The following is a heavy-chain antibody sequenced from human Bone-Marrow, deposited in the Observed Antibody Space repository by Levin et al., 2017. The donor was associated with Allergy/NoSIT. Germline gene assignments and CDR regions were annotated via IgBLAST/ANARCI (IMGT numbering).Heavy chain of an antibody. CDR1: GFTFSSYG. CDR2: IWYDGSNK. D-gene: IGHD2-2*01. V-gene: IGHV3-33*01. Sequence: GESLKISCAASGFTFSSYGMHWVRQAPGKGLEWVAVIWYDGSNKYYADSVKGRFTISRDNSKNTLYLQMNSLRAEDTAVYYCARVADGQYQRTTYAFDIWGQGTMVTVSS. J-gene: IGHJ3*02. CDR3: ARVADGQYQRTTYAFDI.